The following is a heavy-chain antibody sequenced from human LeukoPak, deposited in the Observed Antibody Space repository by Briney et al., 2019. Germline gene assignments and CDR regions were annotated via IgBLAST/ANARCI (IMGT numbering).Heavy chain of an antibody. V-gene: IGHV4-59*01. CDR1: GGSISSYY. Sequence: SETLSLTCTVSGGSISSYYWSWIRQPPGKGLEWIGYMYYSGSTKYNPSLKSRVTISVNTSKNQFSLKLSSVTAAATAVYYCAGSVGGGGYFDYWVQGTLVTVSS. J-gene: IGHJ4*02. CDR2: MYYSGST. CDR3: AGSVGGGGYFDY. D-gene: IGHD2-15*01.